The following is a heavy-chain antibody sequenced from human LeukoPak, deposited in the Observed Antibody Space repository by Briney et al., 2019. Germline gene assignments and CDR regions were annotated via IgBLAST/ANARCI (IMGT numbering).Heavy chain of an antibody. CDR3: ARVTQWLEGVARYFDY. J-gene: IGHJ4*02. D-gene: IGHD6-19*01. V-gene: IGHV3-66*01. Sequence: GGSLRLSCAASGFTVNNNYMSWVSQAPGTGLEWVSLIYGGGSTYYADSVKGRFTISRDNAKNSLYLQMNSLRAEDTAVYYCARVTQWLEGVARYFDYWGQGTLVTVSS. CDR1: GFTVNNNY. CDR2: IYGGGST.